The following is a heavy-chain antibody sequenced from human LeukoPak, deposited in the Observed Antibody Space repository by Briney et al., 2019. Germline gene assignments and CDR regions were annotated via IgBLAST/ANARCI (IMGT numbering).Heavy chain of an antibody. J-gene: IGHJ6*02. Sequence: PGGSLRLSCVGSGFTFRSHAMSWVRQAPEKGLEFVSGIYENGGTTYYADSVKGRFTISRDNSKNTLYLQMNSLRAEDTAVYYCAKDLSSWYGYYYGMDVWGQGTTVTVSS. CDR1: GFTFRSHA. D-gene: IGHD6-13*01. CDR3: AKDLSSWYGYYYGMDV. V-gene: IGHV3-23*01. CDR2: IYENGGTT.